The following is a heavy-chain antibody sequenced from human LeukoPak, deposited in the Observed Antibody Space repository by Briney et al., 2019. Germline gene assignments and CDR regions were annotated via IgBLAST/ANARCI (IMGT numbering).Heavy chain of an antibody. Sequence: SETLSLTCTVSGGSISSHYWSWIRQPPGKGLEWIGCIYYSGNTNYNPSLESRVTISVDTSKNQFSLKLSSVTAADTAVYYCARHQLRGFLDDNWGQGTLVTASS. V-gene: IGHV4-59*08. CDR3: ARHQLRGFLDDN. D-gene: IGHD3-10*01. CDR1: GGSISSHY. CDR2: IYYSGNT. J-gene: IGHJ4*02.